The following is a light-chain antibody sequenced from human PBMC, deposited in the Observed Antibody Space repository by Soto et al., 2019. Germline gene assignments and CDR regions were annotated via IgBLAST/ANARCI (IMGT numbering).Light chain of an antibody. J-gene: IGKJ4*01. CDR3: QQYNTYVT. Sequence: EIVLTQSPATLSLSPGERATLSCRASQSVSSNLAWYQQKPGQAPRLLIYGASTRATGIPARFSGSGSGTEFTLTISSLQSDDFATYYCQQYNTYVTFGGGTKVDIK. V-gene: IGKV3-15*01. CDR2: GAS. CDR1: QSVSSN.